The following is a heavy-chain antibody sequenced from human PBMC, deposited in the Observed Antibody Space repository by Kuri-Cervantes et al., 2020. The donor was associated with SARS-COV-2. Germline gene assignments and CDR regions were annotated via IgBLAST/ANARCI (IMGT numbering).Heavy chain of an antibody. V-gene: IGHV1-18*01. D-gene: IGHD6-6*01. CDR2: ISPYNGNT. CDR3: ARDGPSPRSSIAARLRY. J-gene: IGHJ4*02. Sequence: ASVKVSCKPSGYTFTNYGITWVRQASGQGLEWMGWISPYNGNTKYAQKFQGRVTMTADTSTSTAYMELSSLRSEDTAVYYCARDGPSPRSSIAARLRYWGQGTLVTVSS. CDR1: GYTFTNYG.